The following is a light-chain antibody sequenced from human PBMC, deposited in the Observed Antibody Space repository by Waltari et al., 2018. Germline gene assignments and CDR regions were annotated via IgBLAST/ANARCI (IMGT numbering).Light chain of an antibody. Sequence: DIAMTKSPATLSLSPGERATLYCRASQSVNRNLAWYQQKPGQPPRLLIYGVSSRATGIPDRFTGSGSGMEFTLTISSLEPEDVGIYHCQQSIQWPYTFGQGTKVEIK. CDR3: QQSIQWPYT. CDR1: QSVNRN. J-gene: IGKJ2*01. CDR2: GVS. V-gene: IGKV3D-15*01.